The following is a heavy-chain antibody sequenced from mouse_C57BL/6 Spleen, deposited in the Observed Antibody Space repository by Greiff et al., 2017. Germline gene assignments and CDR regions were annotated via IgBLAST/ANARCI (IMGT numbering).Heavy chain of an antibody. CDR3: ARTFPYYYGSSYHYFDY. CDR1: GFTFSDYG. Sequence: EVQGVESGGGLVKPGGSLKLSCAASGFTFSDYGMHWVRQAPEKGLEWVAYISSGSSTIYYADTVKGRFTISRDNAKNTLFLQMTSLRSEDTAMYYCARTFPYYYGSSYHYFDYWGQGTTLTVSS. V-gene: IGHV5-17*01. J-gene: IGHJ2*01. D-gene: IGHD1-1*01. CDR2: ISSGSSTI.